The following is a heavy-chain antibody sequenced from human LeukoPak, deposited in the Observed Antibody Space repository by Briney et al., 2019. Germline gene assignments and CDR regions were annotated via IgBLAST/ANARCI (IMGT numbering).Heavy chain of an antibody. CDR1: DSSFRSHD. V-gene: IGHV3-23*01. CDR3: AKGPNFYSWRALDY. D-gene: IGHD3-3*01. J-gene: IGHJ4*02. Sequence: GGSLRLSCAASDSSFRSHDMSWVRQTSEKGLEWVSSIAADDASFYADSVRGRFIISRDKSQNILYLQMKSHRADDTAIYYCAKGPNFYSWRALDYWGQGSLVTVSS. CDR2: IAADDAS.